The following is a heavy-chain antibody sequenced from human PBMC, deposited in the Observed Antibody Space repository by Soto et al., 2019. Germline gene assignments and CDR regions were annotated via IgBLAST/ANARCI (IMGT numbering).Heavy chain of an antibody. Sequence: QVQLVESGGGVVQPGKSLRLSCAASGFTFSSYAMHWARQAPGKGLEWVTVISIRGGDEYYAESVRGRFTISRDDSKNTLYLQMDSLRFEDTAVYYCERVTIVARQHLDYWGQGTLVTISS. CDR2: ISIRGGDE. J-gene: IGHJ4*02. D-gene: IGHD6-6*01. CDR3: ERVTIVARQHLDY. V-gene: IGHV3-30*03. CDR1: GFTFSSYA.